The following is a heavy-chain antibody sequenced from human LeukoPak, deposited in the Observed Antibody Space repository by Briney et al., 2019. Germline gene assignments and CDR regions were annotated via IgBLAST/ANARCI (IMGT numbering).Heavy chain of an antibody. D-gene: IGHD5-12*01. CDR1: GGSFSGYY. CDR2: INHSGST. J-gene: IGHJ4*02. V-gene: IGHV4-34*01. CDR3: ASHSGYDFSYFDY. Sequence: SETLSLTCAVYGGSFSGYYWSWIRQPPGKGLEWIGEINHSGSTNYNPSLKSRVTISVDTSKNQFSLKLSSVTAADTAVYYCASHSGYDFSYFDYWGQGTLVTVSS.